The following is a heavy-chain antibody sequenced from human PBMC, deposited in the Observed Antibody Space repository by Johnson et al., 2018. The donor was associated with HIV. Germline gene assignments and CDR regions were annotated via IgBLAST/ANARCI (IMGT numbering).Heavy chain of an antibody. J-gene: IGHJ3*02. D-gene: IGHD2-15*01. CDR1: GFTFSNAW. V-gene: IGHV3-15*01. Sequence: VQLVESGGGLVKPGGSLRLSCAASGFTFSNAWMNCVRQAPGKGLEWVGRIKSDSDGGTTDYPTPVKGRFTISRDDSKNMLYLEMNSLKIEDTAVDYCSTGEIVVVAGAMLLPLHDAFDIWGQGTMVTVSS. CDR3: STGEIVVVAGAMLLPLHDAFDI. CDR2: IKSDSDGGTT.